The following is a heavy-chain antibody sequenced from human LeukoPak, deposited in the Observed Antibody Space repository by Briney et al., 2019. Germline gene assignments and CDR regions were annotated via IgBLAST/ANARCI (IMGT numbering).Heavy chain of an antibody. Sequence: ASVKVSCKASGGTFSSYAISWVRQAPGQGLEWMGGIIPIFGTSKYAQKFQGRVTITTDESTSTAYMELSSLRSEDTAVYYCARGYCSSTSCYTMDHWFDPWSQGTLVTVSS. CDR2: IIPIFGTS. J-gene: IGHJ5*02. CDR3: ARGYCSSTSCYTMDHWFDP. CDR1: GGTFSSYA. D-gene: IGHD2-2*02. V-gene: IGHV1-69*05.